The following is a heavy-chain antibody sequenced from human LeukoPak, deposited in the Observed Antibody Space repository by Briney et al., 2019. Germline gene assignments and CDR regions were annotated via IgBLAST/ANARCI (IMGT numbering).Heavy chain of an antibody. J-gene: IGHJ4*02. CDR1: GFTFSGSA. V-gene: IGHV3-11*03. Sequence: GGSLRLSCAASGFTFSGSAMSWIRQAPGKGLEWVSYISRSSSDTNYADSVRGRFTISRDNAKSSLYLQMSSLRAEDTSVYYCASGHKILEHWGQGTLVTVSS. CDR2: ISRSSSDT. CDR3: ASGHKILEH.